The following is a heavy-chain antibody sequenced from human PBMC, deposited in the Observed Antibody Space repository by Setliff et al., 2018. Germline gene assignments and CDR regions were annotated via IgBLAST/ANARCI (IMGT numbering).Heavy chain of an antibody. CDR2: ITGGGGST. J-gene: IGHJ4*02. CDR3: AKRGPYCSGGTCHYYFDY. Sequence: GGSLRLSCAASGFTFSNYAMSWVRRAPGKGLAWVSGITGGGGSTYYADPVKGRFTISRDNSKNTVYLDVNSLRAEDTAVYYCAKRGPYCSGGTCHYYFDYWGQGTLVTVSS. V-gene: IGHV3-23*01. CDR1: GFTFSNYA. D-gene: IGHD2-15*01.